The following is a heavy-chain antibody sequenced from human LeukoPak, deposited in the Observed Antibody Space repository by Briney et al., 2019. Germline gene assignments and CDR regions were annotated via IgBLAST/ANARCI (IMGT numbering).Heavy chain of an antibody. Sequence: ASVKVSCKVSGYTPTELSMHWVRQAPGKGLEWMGGFDPEGGETIYAQKFQGRVTMTEDTSTDTAYMELSSLRSEDTAVYYCARLELSGSYQGYAFDILGQGTMVTVSS. V-gene: IGHV1-24*01. J-gene: IGHJ3*02. CDR3: ARLELSGSYQGYAFDI. D-gene: IGHD1-26*01. CDR2: FDPEGGET. CDR1: GYTPTELS.